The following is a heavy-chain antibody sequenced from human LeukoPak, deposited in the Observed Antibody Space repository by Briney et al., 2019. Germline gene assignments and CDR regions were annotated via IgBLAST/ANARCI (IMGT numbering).Heavy chain of an antibody. CDR2: INSDGSST. Sequence: PGGSLRLSCAASGFTFSNYWMHWVRQAPGKGLVLVSRINSDGSSTSYADSVKGRFTNSRDNAKNTLYLQLNSLRAEDTAVYYCAKDSVATIVGDAFDIWGQGTMVTVSS. J-gene: IGHJ3*02. CDR1: GFTFSNYW. V-gene: IGHV3-74*01. CDR3: AKDSVATIVGDAFDI. D-gene: IGHD5-24*01.